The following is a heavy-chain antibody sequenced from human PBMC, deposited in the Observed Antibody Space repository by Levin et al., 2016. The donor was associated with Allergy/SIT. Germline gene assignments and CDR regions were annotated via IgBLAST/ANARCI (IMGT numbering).Heavy chain of an antibody. CDR3: ARDADRPETTVGAIDY. D-gene: IGHD4-23*01. V-gene: IGHV3-33*01. J-gene: IGHJ4*02. CDR2: IWFDGSSK. CDR1: GFTFRTYG. Sequence: GESLKISCATSGFTFRTYGMHWVRQAPGKGLEWVAVIWFDGSSKYYARSVRDRFTISRDNSENTLFLEMSSLRVEDTAVYYCARDADRPETTVGAIDYWGQGTPVTVSS.